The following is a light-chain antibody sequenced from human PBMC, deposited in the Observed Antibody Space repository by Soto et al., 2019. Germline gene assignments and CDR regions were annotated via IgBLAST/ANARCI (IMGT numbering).Light chain of an antibody. CDR2: KAS. V-gene: IGKV1-5*03. Sequence: DIQMTQSPSTLSASVGDRVTITCRASQSISYWLAWYQQKPGKAPNLLIYKASSLKSGVPSRFSGSGSGTEFTLTISSLQADDFATYYCQQYENLPTFGQGTRLEIK. J-gene: IGKJ5*01. CDR1: QSISYW. CDR3: QQYENLPT.